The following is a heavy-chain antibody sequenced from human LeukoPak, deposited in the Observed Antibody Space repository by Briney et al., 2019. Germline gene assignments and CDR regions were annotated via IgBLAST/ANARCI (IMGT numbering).Heavy chain of an antibody. J-gene: IGHJ4*02. CDR1: GGSFSGYY. Sequence: SETLSLTCAVYGGSFSGYYWSWIRQPPGKGLEWIGEINHSGSTNYNPSLKSRVTISVDTSKNQFSLKLSSVTAADTAVYYCARQSGGYRSLDYWGQGTLVTVSS. CDR3: ARQSGGYRSLDY. V-gene: IGHV4-34*01. CDR2: INHSGST. D-gene: IGHD2-8*02.